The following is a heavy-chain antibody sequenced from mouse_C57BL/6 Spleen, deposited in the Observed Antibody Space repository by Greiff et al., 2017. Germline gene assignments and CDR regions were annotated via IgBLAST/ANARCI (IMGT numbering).Heavy chain of an antibody. CDR1: GYTFTSYG. CDR3: ARGGDEGAWFAY. Sequence: QVQLKESGAELARPGASVKLSCKASGYTFTSYGISWVKQRTGQGLEWIGEIYPRSGNTYYNEKFKGKATLTADKSSSTAYMELRSLTSEDSAVYFCARGGDEGAWFAYWGQGTLVTVSA. V-gene: IGHV1-81*01. J-gene: IGHJ3*01. CDR2: IYPRSGNT.